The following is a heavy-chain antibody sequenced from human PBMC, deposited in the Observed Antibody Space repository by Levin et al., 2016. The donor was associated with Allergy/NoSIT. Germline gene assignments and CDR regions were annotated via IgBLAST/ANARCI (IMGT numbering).Heavy chain of an antibody. CDR2: IYYSGST. J-gene: IGHJ6*02. CDR3: ARDRNYYGMDV. Sequence: PGKGLEWIGYIYYSGSTNYNPSLKSRITISVDTSKNQFSLKLNSVTAADTAVYYCARDRNYYGMDVWGQGTTVTVSS. V-gene: IGHV4-59*13.